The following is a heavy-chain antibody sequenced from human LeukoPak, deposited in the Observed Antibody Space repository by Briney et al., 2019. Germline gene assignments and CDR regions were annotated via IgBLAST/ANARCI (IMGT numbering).Heavy chain of an antibody. CDR2: IYYSGST. D-gene: IGHD3-10*01. Sequence: SETLSLTCTVSGGSISSSSYYWGWIRQPPGKGLEWIGSIYYSGSTYYNPSLKSRVTISVDTSKKQFSLKPSSVTAADTAVYYCARTLVRGVISRYYYYMDVWGKGTTVTVSS. J-gene: IGHJ6*03. CDR3: ARTLVRGVISRYYYYMDV. V-gene: IGHV4-39*01. CDR1: GGSISSSSYY.